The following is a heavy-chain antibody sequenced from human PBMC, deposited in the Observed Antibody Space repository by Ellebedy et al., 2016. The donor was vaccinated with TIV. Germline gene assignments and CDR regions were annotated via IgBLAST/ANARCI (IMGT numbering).Heavy chain of an antibody. V-gene: IGHV4-59*01. CDR2: IYYSGST. Sequence: SETLSLXXTVSGGSISSYYWSWIRQPPGKGLEWIGYIYYSGSTNYNPSLKSRVTISVDTSKNQFSLKLSSVTAADTAVYYCARGYSGYDSLPTYYFDYWGQGTLVTVSS. CDR3: ARGYSGYDSLPTYYFDY. CDR1: GGSISSYY. J-gene: IGHJ4*02. D-gene: IGHD5-12*01.